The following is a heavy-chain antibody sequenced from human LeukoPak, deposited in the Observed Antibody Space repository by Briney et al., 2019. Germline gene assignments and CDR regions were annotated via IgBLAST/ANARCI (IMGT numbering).Heavy chain of an antibody. V-gene: IGHV4-38-2*02. Sequence: SETLSLTCTVSGDSIRSYYWNWIRQPPGKGLEWIGSIYHSGSTYYNPSLKSRVTISVDTSKNQFSLKLSSVTAADTAVYYCARDNIVVVAATKAYYFDYWGQGTLVTVSS. CDR2: IYHSGST. CDR3: ARDNIVVVAATKAYYFDY. D-gene: IGHD2-15*01. CDR1: GDSIRSYY. J-gene: IGHJ4*02.